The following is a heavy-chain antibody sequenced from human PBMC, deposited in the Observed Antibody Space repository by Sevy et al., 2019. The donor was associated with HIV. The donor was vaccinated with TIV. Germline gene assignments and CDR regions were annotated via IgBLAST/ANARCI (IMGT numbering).Heavy chain of an antibody. V-gene: IGHV4-34*01. CDR2: INDSGST. CDR3: ARGRSRFQIPGFYGMDV. CDR1: GGSFSTNH. J-gene: IGHJ6*02. D-gene: IGHD2-2*02. Sequence: SETLSLTCAVYGGSFSTNHWSWVRQSPGKGLQYIGEINDSGSTYYNPSFKSRVIMSVDTSRNQFSLNLRFVTAEDTAVYFCARGRSRFQIPGFYGMDVWGQGTTVTVSS.